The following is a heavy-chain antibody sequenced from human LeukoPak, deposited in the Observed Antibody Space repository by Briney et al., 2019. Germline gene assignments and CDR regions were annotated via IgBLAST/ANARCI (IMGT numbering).Heavy chain of an antibody. CDR2: ITSGFTP. CDR3: AKDYSDSRVADVFFEY. V-gene: IGHV3-23*01. J-gene: IGHJ4*02. CDR1: GLTFSDYA. D-gene: IGHD2-15*01. Sequence: GGSLSLSCAASGLTFSDYAMSWFRQAPGKGLEWVSGITSGFTPHYADSVKGRFTISRDNSKNTFHLQLNSLRAEDTAVYYCAKDYSDSRVADVFFEYWGQGALVTVSS.